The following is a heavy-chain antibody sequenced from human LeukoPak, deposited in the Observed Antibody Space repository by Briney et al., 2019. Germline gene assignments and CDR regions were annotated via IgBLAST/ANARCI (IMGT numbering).Heavy chain of an antibody. Sequence: SQTLSLTCALSVDSVSSNSAAWNWIRQSPSSGLEWLGRTYYRSKWYNDYAVSVKSRITINPDTSKNQFSLQLNSVTPEDTAVYYCARANYDFWSGYYGYYYYYGMDVWGQGTTVTVSS. V-gene: IGHV6-1*01. CDR2: TYYRSKWYN. CDR3: ARANYDFWSGYYGYYYYYGMDV. CDR1: VDSVSSNSAA. J-gene: IGHJ6*02. D-gene: IGHD3-3*01.